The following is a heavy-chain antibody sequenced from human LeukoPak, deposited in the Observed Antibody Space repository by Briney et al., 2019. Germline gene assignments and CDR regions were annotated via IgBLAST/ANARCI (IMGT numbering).Heavy chain of an antibody. CDR1: GGSFSGYY. Sequence: SETLSLTCALYGGSFSGYYWTWIRQPPGKGLEWLGDIHYSGSSNHNPSLKSRLTMSIDKSKNQFSLTLASVTAADTAVYYCATGDAGYYDILTGLDYWGQGTLVTVSS. CDR3: ATGDAGYYDILTGLDY. J-gene: IGHJ4*02. V-gene: IGHV4-34*01. D-gene: IGHD3-9*01. CDR2: IHYSGSS.